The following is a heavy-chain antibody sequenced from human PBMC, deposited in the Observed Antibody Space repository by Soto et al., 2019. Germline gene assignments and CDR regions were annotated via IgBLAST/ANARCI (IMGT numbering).Heavy chain of an antibody. CDR2: ISYDGSNK. Sequence: HPGGSLRLSCAASGFTFSSYGMHWVRQAPGKGLEWVAVISYDGSNKYYADSVKGRFTISRDNSKNTLYLQMNSLRAEDTAVYYCAKSSMVATAWGVVFDYWGQGTLVTVSS. CDR3: AKSSMVATAWGVVFDY. CDR1: GFTFSSYG. V-gene: IGHV3-30*18. D-gene: IGHD5-12*01. J-gene: IGHJ4*02.